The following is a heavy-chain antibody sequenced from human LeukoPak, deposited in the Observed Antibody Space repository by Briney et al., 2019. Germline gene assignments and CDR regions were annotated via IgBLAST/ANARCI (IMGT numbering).Heavy chain of an antibody. CDR2: ISSSSSYT. CDR3: ARGQYCGGDCFYFDY. V-gene: IGHV3-21*01. J-gene: IGHJ4*02. CDR1: GFAFSIYA. Sequence: GGSLRLSCADSGFAFSIYAITWVRQAPGKGLEWVSWISSSSSYTYYAESVKGRFTISRDNAKNSLFLQMNSLRAEDTAVYYCARGQYCGGDCFYFDYWGQGTLVTVSS. D-gene: IGHD2-21*01.